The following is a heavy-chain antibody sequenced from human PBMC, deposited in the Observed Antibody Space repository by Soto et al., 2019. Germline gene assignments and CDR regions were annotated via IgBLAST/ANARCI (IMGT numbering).Heavy chain of an antibody. D-gene: IGHD3-16*01. Sequence: EASVKVSCKASGYTFTSYYMHWVRQAPGQGLEWMGIINPSGGSTSYAQKFQGRVTMTRDTSTSTVYMELSSLRSEDTAVYYCAREGEMPYYYYGLDVWCQGTTVTVSS. J-gene: IGHJ6*02. CDR2: INPSGGST. CDR1: GYTFTSYY. V-gene: IGHV1-46*01. CDR3: AREGEMPYYYYGLDV.